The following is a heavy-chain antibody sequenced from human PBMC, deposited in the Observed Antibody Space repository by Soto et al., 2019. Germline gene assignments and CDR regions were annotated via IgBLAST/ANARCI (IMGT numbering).Heavy chain of an antibody. D-gene: IGHD3-3*01. V-gene: IGHV4-4*07. J-gene: IGHJ3*02. CDR1: GGSISSYY. Sequence: LSLTCTVSGGSISSYYWSWFRQPAGKGLEWIGRIYTSGSTNYNPSLKSRVTMSVDTSKNQFSLKLSSVTAADTAVYYCAGGDYDFWSGYWQVAFDIWGQGTMVTVSS. CDR2: IYTSGST. CDR3: AGGDYDFWSGYWQVAFDI.